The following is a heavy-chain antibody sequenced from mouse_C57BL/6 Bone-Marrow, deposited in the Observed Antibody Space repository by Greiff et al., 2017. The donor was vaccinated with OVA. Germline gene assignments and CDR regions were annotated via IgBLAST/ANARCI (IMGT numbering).Heavy chain of an antibody. V-gene: IGHV1-81*01. CDR3: AREGYWYFDV. J-gene: IGHJ1*03. CDR1: GYTFTSYG. Sequence: VQLQQSGAELARPGASVKLSCKASGYTFTSYGISWVKQRTGQGLEWIGEIYPRSGNTYSNEKFKGKATLTADKSSSTAYMELRSLTSEDSAVYFCAREGYWYFDVWGTGTTVTVSS. CDR2: IYPRSGNT.